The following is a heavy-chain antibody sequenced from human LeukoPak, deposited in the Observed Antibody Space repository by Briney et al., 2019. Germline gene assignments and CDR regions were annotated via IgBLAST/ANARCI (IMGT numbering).Heavy chain of an antibody. J-gene: IGHJ6*02. CDR2: IYSGGST. CDR1: GFTVSSNY. Sequence: GGSLRLSCAASGFTVSSNYMSWVRQAPGKGLEWVSVIYSGGSTYYADSVKGRFTISRDNSKYTLYLQMNSLRAEDTAVYYCARDIRAAAGIDYYYGMDVWGQGTTVTVSS. D-gene: IGHD6-13*01. CDR3: ARDIRAAAGIDYYYGMDV. V-gene: IGHV3-66*01.